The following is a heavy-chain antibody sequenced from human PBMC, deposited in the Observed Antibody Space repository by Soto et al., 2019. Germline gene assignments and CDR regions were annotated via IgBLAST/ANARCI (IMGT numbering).Heavy chain of an antibody. CDR1: GYSFTSYW. D-gene: IGHD1-20*01. J-gene: IGHJ3*02. Sequence: GESLKISCKGSGYSFTSYWIGWLRQLPAKGLEWMGMIYPGDSDTRYSPSFQGQVTISADKSIRSAYPQWNSLKASDTAMYYCASGNWNDRRGAGACYSGGQGTMVTVS. CDR2: IYPGDSDT. V-gene: IGHV5-51*01. CDR3: ASGNWNDRRGAGACYS.